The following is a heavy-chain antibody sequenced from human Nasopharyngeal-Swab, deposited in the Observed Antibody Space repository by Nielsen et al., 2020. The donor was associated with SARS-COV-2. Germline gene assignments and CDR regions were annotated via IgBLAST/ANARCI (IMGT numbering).Heavy chain of an antibody. V-gene: IGHV3-23*01. CDR1: GFTFSSYA. D-gene: IGHD5-12*01. Sequence: GGSLRLSCAASGFTFSSYAISWVRHAPGKGLEWVSVIRGSDYSTYYADSVKGRFTISRDNSKNTVSLQMNSLRVEDTAMYYCAKDRDSGDDSDDYYHYYGMDVWGQGTTVTVSS. CDR2: IRGSDYST. CDR3: AKDRDSGDDSDDYYHYYGMDV. J-gene: IGHJ6*02.